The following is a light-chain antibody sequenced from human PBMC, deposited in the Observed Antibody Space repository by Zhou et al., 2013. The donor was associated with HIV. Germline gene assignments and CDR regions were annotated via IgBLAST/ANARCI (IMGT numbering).Light chain of an antibody. CDR2: KAS. J-gene: IGKJ2*01. Sequence: DIKVTQSPSSLSASVGDRVTITCRASQSISTWLAWYQQKPGKAPNLLIYKASSLESGVPSRFSGSGSGTEFTLTISSLQPDDFATYYCQQCNNSPYTFGQGTKLEIK. CDR3: QQCNNSPYT. V-gene: IGKV1-5*03. CDR1: QSISTW.